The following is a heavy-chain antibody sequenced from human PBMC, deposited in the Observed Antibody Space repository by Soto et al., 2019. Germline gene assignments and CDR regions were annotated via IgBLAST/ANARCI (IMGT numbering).Heavy chain of an antibody. Sequence: SVKVSCKASGGTFSSYAISWVRQAPGQGLEWMGGIIPIFGTANYAQKFQGRVTITADKSTSTAYMELSSLRSEDTAVYYCARVPAVAGTDYYYMDVWGKGTTVTVSS. D-gene: IGHD6-19*01. CDR2: IIPIFGTA. CDR3: ARVPAVAGTDYYYMDV. J-gene: IGHJ6*03. V-gene: IGHV1-69*06. CDR1: GGTFSSYA.